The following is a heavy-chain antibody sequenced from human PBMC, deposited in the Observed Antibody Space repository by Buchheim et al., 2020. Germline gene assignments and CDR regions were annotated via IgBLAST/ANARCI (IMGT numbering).Heavy chain of an antibody. CDR1: GYSFANSW. D-gene: IGHD6-19*01. V-gene: IGHV5-10-1*01. J-gene: IGHJ4*02. CDR3: AREDSSGWYSLDN. Sequence: EVQLVQSGAEVKKPGESLRISCKGSGYSFANSWITWVRQMPGKGLEWMGRIDSGDSYTDYSPSFQGHVTIPADKSISTAYPQWSSLNASDTAMYYCAREDSSGWYSLDNWGQGTL. CDR2: IDSGDSYT.